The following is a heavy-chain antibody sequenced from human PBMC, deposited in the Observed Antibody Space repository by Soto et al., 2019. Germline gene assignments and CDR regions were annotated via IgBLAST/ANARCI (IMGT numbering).Heavy chain of an antibody. CDR3: AKDAVPYNGKWDWFDS. D-gene: IGHD1-20*01. J-gene: IGHJ5*01. CDR1: RFTFSDFA. Sequence: DVQLLESGGGLVQPGGSLTLSCAASRFTFSDFAMSWVRQAPGKGLEWVSSIGGGGTDTYYADSVKGGFTISRDNSKNTLYLQMDGLRDEDTAVYYCAKDAVPYNGKWDWFDSWGQGTLVIVSS. CDR2: IGGGGTDT. V-gene: IGHV3-23*01.